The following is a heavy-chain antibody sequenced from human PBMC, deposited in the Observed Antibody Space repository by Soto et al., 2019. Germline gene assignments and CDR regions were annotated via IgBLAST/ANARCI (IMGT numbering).Heavy chain of an antibody. Sequence: PGGSLRLSCAASGFTFSSYSMNWVRQVPGKGLEWVSSISSSSSYIYYADSVKGRFTISRDNAKNSLYLQMNSLRAEDTAVYYCAREGSSNYYYMDVWGKGTTVTVSS. CDR2: ISSSSSYI. CDR3: AREGSSNYYYMDV. D-gene: IGHD2-2*01. J-gene: IGHJ6*03. V-gene: IGHV3-21*01. CDR1: GFTFSSYS.